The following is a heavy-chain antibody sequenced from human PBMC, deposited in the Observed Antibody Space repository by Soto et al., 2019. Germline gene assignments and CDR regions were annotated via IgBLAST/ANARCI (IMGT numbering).Heavy chain of an antibody. D-gene: IGHD5-18*01. CDR1: GYTFIAYA. V-gene: IGHV3-30-3*01. CDR3: ARARGYSYGGNMDV. Sequence: GGSLRLSCAASGYTFIAYAMHWGRQAPGKGLEWAAVISYDGSDKYYVDSVKGRFTISRDQAKNTLYLQMNSLRVEDTAVYYCARARGYSYGGNMDVWGQGTTVTVSS. J-gene: IGHJ6*02. CDR2: ISYDGSDK.